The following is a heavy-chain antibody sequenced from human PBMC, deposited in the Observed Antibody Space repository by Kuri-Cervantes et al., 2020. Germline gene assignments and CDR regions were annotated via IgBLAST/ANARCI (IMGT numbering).Heavy chain of an antibody. V-gene: IGHV1-58*01. CDR2: IVVGSGNT. D-gene: IGHD3-10*02. CDR3: AADGATMWGGWDYYYYYMDV. CDR1: GFTFTSSA. J-gene: IGHJ6*03. Sequence: SVKVSCKASGFTFTSSAVQWVRQARGQRLEWIGWIVVGSGNTNYAQKFQERVTITRDMSTSTAYMELSSLRSEDTAVYYCAADGATMWGGWDYYYYYMDVWGKGTTVT.